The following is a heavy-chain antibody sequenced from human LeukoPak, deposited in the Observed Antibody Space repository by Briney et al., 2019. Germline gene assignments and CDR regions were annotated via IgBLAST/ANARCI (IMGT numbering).Heavy chain of an antibody. CDR1: GGSISSYY. V-gene: IGHV4-59*12. J-gene: IGHJ4*02. Sequence: SETLSLTCTVSGGSISSYYWSWIRQPPGKGLEWIGEIYHTGIINYNPSLKSRVTISVDKSMNQFSLRLTSVTAADTAVYFCARGGGSHYEIDYWGQGTLVTVSS. D-gene: IGHD3-10*01. CDR2: IYHTGII. CDR3: ARGGGSHYEIDY.